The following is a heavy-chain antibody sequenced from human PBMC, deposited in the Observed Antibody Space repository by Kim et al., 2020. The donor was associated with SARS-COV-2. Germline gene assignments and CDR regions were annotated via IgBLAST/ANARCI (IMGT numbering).Heavy chain of an antibody. Sequence: ASVKVSCKASGYMFTSYGLNWVRQAPGQGPEWMGWVGTYRGNTKSAQKFQGRVTMTIASSRRTAYLELMSRRPDDTAVFFCARDRRGRPGNVKGNYYNGMDVWVQGTTVTVS. D-gene: IGHD3-16*01. CDR1: GYMFTSYG. J-gene: IGHJ6*02. CDR3: ARDRRGRPGNVKGNYYNGMDV. V-gene: IGHV1-18*04. CDR2: VGTYRGNT.